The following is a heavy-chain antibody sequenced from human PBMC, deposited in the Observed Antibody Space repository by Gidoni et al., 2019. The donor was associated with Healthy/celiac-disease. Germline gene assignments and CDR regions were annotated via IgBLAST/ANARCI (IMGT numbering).Heavy chain of an antibody. V-gene: IGHV3-48*02. D-gene: IGHD2-15*01. J-gene: IGHJ4*02. CDR3: ARGADRIGDYVDY. Sequence: EGQLVESGGGLVQPGGSLRLSCAAAGFTFSSYSMNWVRQAPGKGLGLVSYISSSRSTIYYADSVKGRFTISRDNAKNSLYLQMNSLRDEDTAVYYCARGADRIGDYVDYWGQGTLVTVSS. CDR1: GFTFSSYS. CDR2: ISSSRSTI.